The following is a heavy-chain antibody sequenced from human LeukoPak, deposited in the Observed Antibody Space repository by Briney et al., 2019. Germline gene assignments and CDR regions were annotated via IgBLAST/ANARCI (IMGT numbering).Heavy chain of an antibody. V-gene: IGHV3-20*04. D-gene: IGHD3-3*01. CDR1: GFTFDDYG. CDR3: AREDYDFWRSGLTLEPYYYYYMDV. J-gene: IGHJ6*03. Sequence: GGSLRLSCAASGFTFDDYGMSWVRQAPGKGLEWVSGINWNGGSTGYADSVKGRFTISRDNAKNSLYLQMSSLRAEDTALYYCAREDYDFWRSGLTLEPYYYYYMDVWGKGTTVTVSS. CDR2: INWNGGST.